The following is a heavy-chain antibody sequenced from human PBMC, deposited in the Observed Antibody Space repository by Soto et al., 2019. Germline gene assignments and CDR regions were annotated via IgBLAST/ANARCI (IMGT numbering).Heavy chain of an antibody. Sequence: QVQLQESGPGLVKPSQTLSLTCTVSGGSISSGGYYWSWIRQHPGKGLEWIGYIYYSGSTYYNPSLKSRVTISVDTSKNQFSLKLSSVTAADTAVYYCASPRRGAWFGQDAFDIWGQGTMVTVSS. V-gene: IGHV4-31*03. CDR1: GGSISSGGYY. CDR3: ASPRRGAWFGQDAFDI. J-gene: IGHJ3*02. D-gene: IGHD3-10*01. CDR2: IYYSGST.